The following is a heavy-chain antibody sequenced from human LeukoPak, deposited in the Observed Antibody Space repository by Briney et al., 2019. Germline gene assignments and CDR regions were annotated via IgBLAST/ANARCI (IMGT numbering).Heavy chain of an antibody. CDR3: ARDQAESSGFDY. D-gene: IGHD6-6*01. Sequence: GRSLRLSCAASGFTFSSYGMHWVRQAPGKGLEWVAVIWYDGSNKYYADSVKGRFTISRDNSKNTLYLQMNRLRAEDTAVYYCARDQAESSGFDYWGQGTLVTVSS. J-gene: IGHJ4*02. CDR1: GFTFSSYG. V-gene: IGHV3-33*01. CDR2: IWYDGSNK.